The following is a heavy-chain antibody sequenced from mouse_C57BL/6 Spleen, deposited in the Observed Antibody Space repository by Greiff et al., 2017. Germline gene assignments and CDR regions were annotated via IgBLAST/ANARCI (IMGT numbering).Heavy chain of an antibody. CDR3: ARSDDGSFDY. CDR1: GYTFTSYW. D-gene: IGHD2-3*01. V-gene: IGHV1-64*01. J-gene: IGHJ2*01. CDR2: IHPNSGST. Sequence: QVHVKQPGAELVKPGASVKLSCKASGYTFTSYWMHWVKQRPGQGLEWIGMIHPNSGSTNYNEKFKSKATLTVDKSSSTAYMQLSSLTSEDSAVYYCARSDDGSFDYWGQGTTLTVSS.